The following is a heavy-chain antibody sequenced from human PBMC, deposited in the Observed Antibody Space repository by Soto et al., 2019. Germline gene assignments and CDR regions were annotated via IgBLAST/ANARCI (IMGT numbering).Heavy chain of an antibody. CDR2: ISYDGSDK. V-gene: IGHV3-30*09. CDR3: ARRAWDSYYAIDV. D-gene: IGHD3-22*01. Sequence: VQLVESGGGEVQPGRSLRLSCAASGFKYTHFALHWVRQAPGKGLEWVAIISYDGSDKYYADSVKGRFVISRDNPKNTLYLEMNSLRPEDTAVYFCARRAWDSYYAIDVWGQGTTVTVFS. J-gene: IGHJ6*02. CDR1: GFKYTHFA.